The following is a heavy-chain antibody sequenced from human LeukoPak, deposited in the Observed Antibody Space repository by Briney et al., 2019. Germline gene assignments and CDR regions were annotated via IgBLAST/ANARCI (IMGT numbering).Heavy chain of an antibody. CDR2: IRYGGRKK. V-gene: IGHV3-30*02. CDR3: ARVVRRGGSSSPCAFEI. D-gene: IGHD2-15*01. J-gene: IGHJ3*02. Sequence: GWSRRLSCAASGCTVSSYWMSWVSQAAGKGLEWVAFIRYGGRKKRYADFVKGLLTICRYDFRNALDLQMSSLRVEDTAVYYCARVVRRGGSSSPCAFEIWGPGTIVTVSS. CDR1: GCTVSSYW.